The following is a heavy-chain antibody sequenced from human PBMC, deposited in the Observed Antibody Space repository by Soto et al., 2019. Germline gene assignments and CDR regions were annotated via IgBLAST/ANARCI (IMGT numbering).Heavy chain of an antibody. J-gene: IGHJ6*02. CDR3: VKDEGIEAMDV. D-gene: IGHD3-3*02. CDR2: ITSSGSYV. Sequence: PGGSLRLSCVTSEFTFSRNTMNWVRQAPGKGLEWVASITSSGSYVYYADSVKGRFSASRDNAKNSLSLQMDSLRPDDTAIYFCVKDEGIEAMDVWGQGTTVTVSS. CDR1: EFTFSRNT. V-gene: IGHV3-21*01.